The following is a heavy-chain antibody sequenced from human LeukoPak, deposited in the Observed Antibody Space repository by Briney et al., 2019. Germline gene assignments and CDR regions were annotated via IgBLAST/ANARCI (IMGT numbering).Heavy chain of an antibody. Sequence: ASVKVSCKASGATFISYAMSWVRQAPGQGLEWMGGIIPIFGTANYAQKFQGRVTITADKSTSTAYMEVSSLRSEDTAVYYCARGRDILTGYYKVPEFDYWGQGTLVTVSS. CDR1: GATFISYA. CDR2: IIPIFGTA. V-gene: IGHV1-69*06. D-gene: IGHD3-9*01. CDR3: ARGRDILTGYYKVPEFDY. J-gene: IGHJ4*02.